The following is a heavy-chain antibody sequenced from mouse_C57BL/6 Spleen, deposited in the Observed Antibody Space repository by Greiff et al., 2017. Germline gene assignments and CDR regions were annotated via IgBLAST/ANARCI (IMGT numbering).Heavy chain of an antibody. CDR3: ARSSLSYSNPFDY. CDR1: GYTFTSYW. V-gene: IGHV1-64*01. Sequence: QVQLQQPGAELVKPGASVTLSCKASGYTFTSYWMHWVKQRPGQGLEWIGMIHPNSGGTNYNEKFKSKATLTVDKSSSTAYMQLSSLTSEDSAVYYCARSSLSYSNPFDYWGQGTTLTVSS. CDR2: IHPNSGGT. D-gene: IGHD2-5*01. J-gene: IGHJ2*01.